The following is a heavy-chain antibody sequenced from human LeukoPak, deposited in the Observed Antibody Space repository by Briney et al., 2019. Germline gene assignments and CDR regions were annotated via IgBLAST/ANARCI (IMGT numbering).Heavy chain of an antibody. Sequence: GASVKVSCKASGYTFTSYYMHWVRQAPGQGLEWMGWINPNSGGTNYAQKFQGRVTMTRDTSISTGNMELSRLGSDDTAVSFCSTSIGDYYYSSALDYWGQGTLVTVSS. CDR2: INPNSGGT. D-gene: IGHD3-22*01. CDR3: STSIGDYYYSSALDY. J-gene: IGHJ4*02. CDR1: GYTFTSYY. V-gene: IGHV1-2*02.